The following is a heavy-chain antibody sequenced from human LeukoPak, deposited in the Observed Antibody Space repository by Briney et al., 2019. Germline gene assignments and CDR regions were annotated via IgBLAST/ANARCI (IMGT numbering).Heavy chain of an antibody. CDR2: IWYDGSNK. Sequence: GRSLRLSCAASGFTFSSYGMHWVRQAPGKGLEWVAVIWYDGSNKYYADSVKGRFTISRDNSKNTLYLQMNSLRAEDTAVYYCTRAGHNWEHDYWGQGTLVTVSS. D-gene: IGHD5-24*01. CDR3: TRAGHNWEHDY. V-gene: IGHV3-33*01. CDR1: GFTFSSYG. J-gene: IGHJ4*02.